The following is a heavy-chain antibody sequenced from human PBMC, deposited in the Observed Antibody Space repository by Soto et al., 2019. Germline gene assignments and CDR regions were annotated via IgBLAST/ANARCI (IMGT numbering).Heavy chain of an antibody. CDR1: GGSISSYY. CDR2: TYYSGST. D-gene: IGHD2-2*02. J-gene: IGHJ6*02. Sequence: SETLSLTCTVSGGSISSYYWSWIRQPPGKGLEWIGYTYYSGSTNYNPSLKSRVTISVDTPKNQFSLKLSSVTAADTAVYYCARWASLCSSTSCYTDYYYYGMDVWGQGTTVTVSS. CDR3: ARWASLCSSTSCYTDYYYYGMDV. V-gene: IGHV4-59*01.